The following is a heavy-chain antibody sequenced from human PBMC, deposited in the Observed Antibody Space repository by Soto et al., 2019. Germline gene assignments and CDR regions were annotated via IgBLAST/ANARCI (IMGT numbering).Heavy chain of an antibody. CDR2: INHIGES. CDR3: ARDFGAGAHFDH. J-gene: IGHJ4*02. CDR1: GGSLTDYW. Sequence: QVHLQQWGTGLLKPSETLSLTCAVYGGSLTDYWWTWIRQTPGKGLEWIGEINHIGESNHNPSLKSRVTKSLDTSQNQFSLKLTSVTVADTAVYYCARDFGAGAHFDHWGQGSLVTVSS. V-gene: IGHV4-34*01. D-gene: IGHD3-10*01.